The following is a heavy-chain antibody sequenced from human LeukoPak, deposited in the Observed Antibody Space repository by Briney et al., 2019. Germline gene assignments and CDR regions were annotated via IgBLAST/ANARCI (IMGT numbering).Heavy chain of an antibody. J-gene: IGHJ5*02. D-gene: IGHD3-10*01. CDR3: VTRGLMVRGVENNWFDP. Sequence: GESLKISCKGSGYSFTSYWIGWVRQMPGKGLEWMGIIYPGDSDTRYSPSFQGQVIISADKSISTAYLQWSSLKASDTATYYCVTRGLMVRGVENNWFDPWGQGTLVTVSS. CDR2: IYPGDSDT. V-gene: IGHV5-51*01. CDR1: GYSFTSYW.